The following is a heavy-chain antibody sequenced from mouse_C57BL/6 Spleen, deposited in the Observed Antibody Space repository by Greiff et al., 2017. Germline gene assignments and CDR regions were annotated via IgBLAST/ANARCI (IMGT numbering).Heavy chain of an antibody. CDR2: ISSGSSTI. CDR3: ARDYSYYAMDY. D-gene: IGHD2-12*01. Sequence: DVKLQESGGGLVKPGGSLKLSCAASGFTFSDYGMHWVRQAPEKGLEWVAYISSGSSTIYYADTVKGRFTISRDNAKNTLFLQMTSLRSEDTAMYYCARDYSYYAMDYWGQGTSVTVSS. CDR1: GFTFSDYG. J-gene: IGHJ4*01. V-gene: IGHV5-17*01.